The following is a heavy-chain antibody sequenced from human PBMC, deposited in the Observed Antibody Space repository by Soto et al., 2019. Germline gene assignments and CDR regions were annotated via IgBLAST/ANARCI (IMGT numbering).Heavy chain of an antibody. J-gene: IGHJ6*02. CDR1: GGSFSGYY. Sequence: TSETLSLTCAVYGGSFSGYYWSWIRQPPGKGLEWMGEINHSGSTNYNPSLKSRVTISVDTSKNQFSLKLSSVTAAETAVYYCARVLRKDYARYYYYGMDVWGQGTTVTVSS. CDR2: INHSGST. CDR3: ARVLRKDYARYYYYGMDV. D-gene: IGHD2-8*01. V-gene: IGHV4-34*01.